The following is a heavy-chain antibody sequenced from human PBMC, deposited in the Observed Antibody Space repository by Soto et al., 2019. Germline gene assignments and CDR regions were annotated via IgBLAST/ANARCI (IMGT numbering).Heavy chain of an antibody. V-gene: IGHV3-7*04. CDR2: IKQDGSEK. CDR3: ARFYYYSSGYLPSPYYYYYGMDV. D-gene: IGHD3-22*01. J-gene: IGHJ6*02. Sequence: PGGSLRLSCAASGFTFSSYWMSWVRQAPGKGLEKVANIKQDGSEKYYVDSVKGRFTISRDNAKNSLYLQMNSLRAEDTAVYYCARFYYYSSGYLPSPYYYYYGMDVWGQGTTVTVS. CDR1: GFTFSSYW.